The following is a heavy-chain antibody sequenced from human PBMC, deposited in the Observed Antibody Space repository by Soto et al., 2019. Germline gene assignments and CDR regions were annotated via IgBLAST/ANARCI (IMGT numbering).Heavy chain of an antibody. CDR1: GYTFTSYG. CDR3: ARVSATTISGDDVNRARDYD. CDR2: ISAYNGNT. V-gene: IGHV1-18*01. D-gene: IGHD3-3*02. Sequence: GASVKVSCKASGYTFTSYGISWVRQAPGQGLEWMGWISAYNGNTNYAQKLQGRVTMTTDTSTSTAYMELRSLRYDDTAVYYCARVSATTISGDDVNRARDYDWGQRNALPVSS. J-gene: IGHJ4*02.